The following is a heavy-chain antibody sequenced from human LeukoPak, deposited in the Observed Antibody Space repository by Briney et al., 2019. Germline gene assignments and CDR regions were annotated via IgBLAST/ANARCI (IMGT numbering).Heavy chain of an antibody. D-gene: IGHD3-3*01. CDR3: ASRRYHDFWSLGDYMDV. CDR2: INHSGST. J-gene: IGHJ6*03. Sequence: SETLSLTCAVYGGSFSGYYWSWIRQPPGKGLEWIGEINHSGSTNYNPSLKSRVTISVDTSKNQFSLKLSSVTAADTAVYYCASRRYHDFWSLGDYMDVWGKGTTVTVSS. V-gene: IGHV4-34*01. CDR1: GGSFSGYY.